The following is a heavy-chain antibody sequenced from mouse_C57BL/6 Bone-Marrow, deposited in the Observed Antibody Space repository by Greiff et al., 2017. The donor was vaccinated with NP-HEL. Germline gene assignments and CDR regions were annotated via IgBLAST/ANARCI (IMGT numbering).Heavy chain of an antibody. CDR3: ARNYGSSLFAY. CDR1: GFTFSDYY. CDR2: ISNGGGST. D-gene: IGHD1-1*01. V-gene: IGHV5-12*01. J-gene: IGHJ3*01. Sequence: EVKLEESGGGLVQPGGSLKLSCAASGFTFSDYYMYWVRQTPEKRLEWVAYISNGGGSTYYPDTVKGRFTISRDNAKNTLYLQMSRLKSEDTAMYYCARNYGSSLFAYWGQGTLVTVSA.